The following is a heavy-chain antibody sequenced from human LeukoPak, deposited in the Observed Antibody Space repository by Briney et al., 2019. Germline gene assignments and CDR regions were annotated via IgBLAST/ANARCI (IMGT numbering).Heavy chain of an antibody. Sequence: PGGSLRLSCAASGFTFSSYGMHWVRQAPGKGLEWVAFIRYDGSNKYYADSVKGRFTISRDNSKNTLYLQMNSLRAEDTAVYYCARGSSGWFDAFDIWGQGTMVTVSS. D-gene: IGHD3-10*01. V-gene: IGHV3-30*02. CDR1: GFTFSSYG. CDR3: ARGSSGWFDAFDI. CDR2: IRYDGSNK. J-gene: IGHJ3*02.